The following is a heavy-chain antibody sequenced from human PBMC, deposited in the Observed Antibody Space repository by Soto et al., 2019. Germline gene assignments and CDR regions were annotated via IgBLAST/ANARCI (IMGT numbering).Heavy chain of an antibody. Sequence: GGSLRLSCAASGFTFSSYAMSWVRQAPGKGLERVSVISGSGDSTYYADSVKGRFTISRDNSKNTLYLQMNSLRAEDTAVYYCAKRTSGWYFDYWGQGIQVTVSS. J-gene: IGHJ4*02. V-gene: IGHV3-23*01. CDR3: AKRTSGWYFDY. D-gene: IGHD6-19*01. CDR2: ISGSGDST. CDR1: GFTFSSYA.